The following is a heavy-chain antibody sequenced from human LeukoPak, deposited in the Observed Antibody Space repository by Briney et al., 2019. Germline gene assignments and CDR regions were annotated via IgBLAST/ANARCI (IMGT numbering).Heavy chain of an antibody. CDR2: VSSGHHA. Sequence: GGSLRLSCTASGFTLGGHDMHWVRHTTGGGLEWVAAVSSGHHAFYAGSVQGRFAVSRVDGKNSLYLQMNSLRGGDTAVYYCVREARGYHYTYFDYWGQGSLVTVSS. V-gene: IGHV3-13*01. D-gene: IGHD5-18*01. CDR1: GFTLGGHD. J-gene: IGHJ4*02. CDR3: VREARGYHYTYFDY.